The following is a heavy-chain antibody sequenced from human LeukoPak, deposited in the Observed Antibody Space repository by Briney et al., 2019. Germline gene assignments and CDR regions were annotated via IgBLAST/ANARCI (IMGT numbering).Heavy chain of an antibody. CDR3: AKAVVVVPAAIRPFDAFDI. D-gene: IGHD2-2*02. CDR2: ISGSSSYI. J-gene: IGHJ3*02. Sequence: GSLRLSCAASGFTFSSYSMNWVRQAPGKGLEWVSSISGSSSYIYYADSEKGRFTISRENAKNLLYLKMNSLRAEDTAVYYCAKAVVVVPAAIRPFDAFDIWGQGTMVTVSS. CDR1: GFTFSSYS. V-gene: IGHV3-21*01.